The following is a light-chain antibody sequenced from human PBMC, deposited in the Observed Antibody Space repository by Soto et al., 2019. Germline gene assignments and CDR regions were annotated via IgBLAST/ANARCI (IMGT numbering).Light chain of an antibody. J-gene: IGKJ4*01. CDR1: QNVDNNY. CDR2: EIS. CDR3: QQSSHSPLT. Sequence: EIVLTQSPGILSLSPGERATLSCRASQNVDNNYLAWFQQKPGQAPRLLIYEISGRANGVPDRFAGTGSGTDFTLTISRLEPEDFAVYYCQQSSHSPLTVGGGTRVEMK. V-gene: IGKV3-20*01.